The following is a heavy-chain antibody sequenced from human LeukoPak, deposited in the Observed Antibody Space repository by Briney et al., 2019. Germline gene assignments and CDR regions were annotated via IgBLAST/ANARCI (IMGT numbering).Heavy chain of an antibody. CDR1: GFAFSGHW. CDR3: ATPLDYHDNSAFHQGGD. V-gene: IGHV3-7*03. D-gene: IGHD3-22*01. Sequence: GGPLRLSCAASGFAFSGHWMTWVRQAPGKGLEWVANIKEDGSKKNYVDSVKGRFTISRDNAKNSLYLQMTSLRAEDTAMYYCATPLDYHDNSAFHQGGDWGQGTLVTVSS. CDR2: IKEDGSKK. J-gene: IGHJ4*02.